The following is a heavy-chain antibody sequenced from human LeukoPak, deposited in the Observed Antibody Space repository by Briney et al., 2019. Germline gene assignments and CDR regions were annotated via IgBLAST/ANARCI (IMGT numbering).Heavy chain of an antibody. D-gene: IGHD3-10*01. Sequence: GGSLRLSCAASGFPFSSYWMHWVRQAPGKGLVWVSRVNNDGTSTTYADSVKGRFTISRDNAKNTLHLQMNSLRADDTAMYYCAKSQSESFDIWGQGTMVTVSS. J-gene: IGHJ3*02. V-gene: IGHV3-74*01. CDR3: AKSQSESFDI. CDR2: VNNDGTST. CDR1: GFPFSSYW.